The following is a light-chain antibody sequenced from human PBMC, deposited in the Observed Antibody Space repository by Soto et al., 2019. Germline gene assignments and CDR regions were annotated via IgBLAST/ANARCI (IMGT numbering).Light chain of an antibody. CDR3: CSYGGRILVI. J-gene: IGLJ2*01. V-gene: IGLV2-14*01. CDR1: SSDIGGYNY. CDR2: AVS. Sequence: QSALTQPASVSGSPGQSITISCTGTSSDIGGYNYVSWYQQYPGNAPRLLIYAVSNRPSGVSDRFSGSKSGNTAALNICGLQDEDEAHYYCCSYGGRILVIFGEGTKLTVL.